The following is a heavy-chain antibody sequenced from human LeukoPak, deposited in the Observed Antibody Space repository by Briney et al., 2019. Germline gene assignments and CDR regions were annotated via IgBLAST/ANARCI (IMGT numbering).Heavy chain of an antibody. Sequence: GASVKVSCKASGYSFTTYHIHWVRQAPGQGLEWMGIIKDSGTTIYPQKFQGRVTMTRDTSTSTVYMEVSSLRSEDTAVYYCARESPHRSYFDYWGQGTLVTVSS. J-gene: IGHJ4*02. V-gene: IGHV1-46*01. CDR2: IKDSGTT. CDR3: ARESPHRSYFDY. CDR1: GYSFTTYH.